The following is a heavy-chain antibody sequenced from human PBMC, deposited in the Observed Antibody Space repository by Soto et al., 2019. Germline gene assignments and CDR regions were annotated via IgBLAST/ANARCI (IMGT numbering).Heavy chain of an antibody. V-gene: IGHV1-69*01. CDR3: ARDVRVSGYYRSRPRLGMDV. CDR1: GGTFSSYT. J-gene: IGHJ6*02. Sequence: QVQLVQSGAEVKKPGSSVKVSCKASGGTFSSYTFNWVRQAPGQGLEWMGGIIPIFATANYAQKFQGRVTITADESTSTAYMDLSSLSSEDAAIYYCARDVRVSGYYRSRPRLGMDVWGQGTKVTVSS. D-gene: IGHD3-3*01. CDR2: IIPIFATA.